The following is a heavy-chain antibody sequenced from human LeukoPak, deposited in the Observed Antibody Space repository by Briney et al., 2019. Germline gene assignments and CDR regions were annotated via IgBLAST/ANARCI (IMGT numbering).Heavy chain of an antibody. J-gene: IGHJ4*02. CDR3: AREWGGYSSSWSARFDY. D-gene: IGHD6-13*01. V-gene: IGHV3-21*01. Sequence: GGSLRLSCAASGFTFSSYSMNWVRQAPGKGLEWVSSISSSSSYIYYADSVKGRFTISRDNAKNSLYLQMNSLRAEDTAVYYCAREWGGYSSSWSARFDYWGQGTLVTVSS. CDR1: GFTFSSYS. CDR2: ISSSSSYI.